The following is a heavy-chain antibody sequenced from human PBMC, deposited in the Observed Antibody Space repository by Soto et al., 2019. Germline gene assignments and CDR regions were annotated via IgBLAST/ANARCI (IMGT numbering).Heavy chain of an antibody. D-gene: IGHD2-2*01. J-gene: IGHJ6*02. CDR1: GYTFTSYG. CDR3: ARDIVVVPAAIGYYGMDV. V-gene: IGHV1-18*01. Sequence: QVQLVQSGAEVKKPGASVKVSCKASGYTFTSYGISWVRQAPGQGLEWMGWISAYNGNTNYAQKLQGRVTMTTDTATSTAYMELRSLRSDDTAVYYCARDIVVVPAAIGYYGMDVWGQGTTVTVSS. CDR2: ISAYNGNT.